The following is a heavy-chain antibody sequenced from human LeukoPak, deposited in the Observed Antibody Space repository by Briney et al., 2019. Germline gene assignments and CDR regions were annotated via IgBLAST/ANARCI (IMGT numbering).Heavy chain of an antibody. Sequence: GGSLRLSCAASGFPFSTYWMSWVRQAPGRRLEWVANIKQDGGEMFYADSVKGRFTISKDNAKNSLYLQMNSLRAADTAVYYCVREDRSCYYYWGQGAVVIVSS. CDR3: VREDRSCYYY. V-gene: IGHV3-7*03. D-gene: IGHD1-26*01. CDR1: GFPFSTYW. J-gene: IGHJ4*02. CDR2: IKQDGGEM.